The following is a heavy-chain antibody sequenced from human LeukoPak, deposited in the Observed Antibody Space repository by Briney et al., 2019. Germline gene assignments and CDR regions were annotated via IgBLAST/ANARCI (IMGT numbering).Heavy chain of an antibody. Sequence: GGSLRLSCAASGFTFSSYSMNWVRQAPGKGLEWVSYISSSSSITNYADSVKGRFTISRDNAKNSLYLQMNSLRAEDTAVYYCARDRAYGDYASWGQGTLVTVSS. CDR2: ISSSSSIT. J-gene: IGHJ5*02. CDR1: GFTFSSYS. D-gene: IGHD4-17*01. CDR3: ARDRAYGDYAS. V-gene: IGHV3-48*04.